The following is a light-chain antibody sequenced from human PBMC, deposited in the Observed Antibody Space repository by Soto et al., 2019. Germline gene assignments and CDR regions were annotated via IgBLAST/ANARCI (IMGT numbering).Light chain of an antibody. V-gene: IGKV3-15*01. CDR1: QSVNIN. Sequence: EIVMTQSPVTLSASPGERVTLSCRASQSVNINLAWYQQRHGQAPRVLIYGASNRASGIPDKFSGSGSETVLTLANSSLESDDFACLFCQQYKGWPTIAFGGGTRVEIK. CDR3: QQYKGWPTIA. CDR2: GAS. J-gene: IGKJ4*01.